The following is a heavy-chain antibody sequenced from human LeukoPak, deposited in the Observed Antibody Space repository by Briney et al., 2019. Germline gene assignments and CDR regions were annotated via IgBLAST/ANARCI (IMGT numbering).Heavy chain of an antibody. V-gene: IGHV3-23*01. Sequence: GGSLRLSCVASGFRLSSYAMSWVRQAPGKGLEWISATSSSDPGTYYADSVRGRFTISRDNSKNTLYLQMNSLRAEDTAVYYCAKKGYSFGWRDSYYFDYWGQGTLVTVSS. D-gene: IGHD6-19*01. J-gene: IGHJ4*02. CDR1: GFRLSSYA. CDR3: AKKGYSFGWRDSYYFDY. CDR2: TSSSDPGT.